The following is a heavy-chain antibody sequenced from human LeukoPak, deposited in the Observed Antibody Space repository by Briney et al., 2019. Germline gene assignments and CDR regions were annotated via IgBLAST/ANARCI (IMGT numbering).Heavy chain of an antibody. D-gene: IGHD1-14*01. CDR1: GFTFISYY. V-gene: IGHV3-7*01. J-gene: IGHJ4*02. CDR3: VRDGDNRNPPLDY. Sequence: GGSLTLSSAASGFTFISYYMAWVRQAPGRGLEWVANINQDGSEKNYVDSVKGRFTISRDNAENSVFLRMNSLRAEDTAVYYCVRDGDNRNPPLDYWGQGVLVTVSS. CDR2: INQDGSEK.